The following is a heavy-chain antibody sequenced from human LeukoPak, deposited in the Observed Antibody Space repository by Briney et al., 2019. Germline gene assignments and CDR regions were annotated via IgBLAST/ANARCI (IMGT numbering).Heavy chain of an antibody. Sequence: GGSLRLSCAASGFTFSSYGMHWVRQAPGKGLEWVAVIWYDGSNKYYADSVKGRFTISRDNSKNTPYLQMNSLRAEDTAVYYCARDTEVIGVRSSSHYYYGMDVWGQGTTVTVSS. CDR2: IWYDGSNK. J-gene: IGHJ6*02. CDR1: GFTFSSYG. CDR3: ARDTEVIGVRSSSHYYYGMDV. D-gene: IGHD6-6*01. V-gene: IGHV3-33*01.